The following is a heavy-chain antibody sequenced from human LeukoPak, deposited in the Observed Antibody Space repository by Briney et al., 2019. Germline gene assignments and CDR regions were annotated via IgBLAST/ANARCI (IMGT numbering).Heavy chain of an antibody. V-gene: IGHV3-23*01. CDR2: ISGSGGST. J-gene: IGHJ4*02. CDR1: GFTFSNYS. D-gene: IGHD3-10*01. Sequence: GGSLRLSCAASGFTFSNYSMNWVRQAPGKGLEWVSAISGSGGSTYYADSVKGRFTISRDNSKNTLYLQMNSLRAEDTAVYYCAKDWPGGSGSYYNFDYWGQGTLVTVSS. CDR3: AKDWPGGSGSYYNFDY.